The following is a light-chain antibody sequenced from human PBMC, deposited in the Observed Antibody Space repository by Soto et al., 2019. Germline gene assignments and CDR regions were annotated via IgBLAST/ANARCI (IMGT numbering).Light chain of an antibody. CDR3: LQTAQFPRT. CDR1: QSLADTVGNTH. Sequence: DIVMTQTPLSSPVTLGQSASISCRSSQSLADTVGNTHLSWLQQRPGQSPRLLINQVSNRFFGVPDRFSGSGAGTDFTLHISRVEAEDVGLYYRLQTAQFPRTFGQGTKVEI. J-gene: IGKJ1*01. CDR2: QVS. V-gene: IGKV2-24*01.